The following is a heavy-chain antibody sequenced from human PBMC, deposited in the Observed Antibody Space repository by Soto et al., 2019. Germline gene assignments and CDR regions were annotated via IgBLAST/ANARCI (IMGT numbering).Heavy chain of an antibody. D-gene: IGHD3-22*01. V-gene: IGHV4-30-4*01. CDR2: IHYSGST. CDR3: ARDQIAFRYFDY. Sequence: QVQLQESGPGLVKPSETLSLTCSVSGDSISGGDYYWSWIRQHPGEALEWIGHIHYSGSTYYNAYLKNRITVSSDTSKNQFSLNLNSVTAADTAVYYCARDQIAFRYFDYWGQGILVTVSS. J-gene: IGHJ4*03. CDR1: GDSISGGDYY.